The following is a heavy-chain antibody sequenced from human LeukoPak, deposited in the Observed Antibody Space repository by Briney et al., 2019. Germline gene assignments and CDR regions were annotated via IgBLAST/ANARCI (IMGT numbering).Heavy chain of an antibody. D-gene: IGHD5-18*01. CDR2: TYFRSKWSN. V-gene: IGHV6-1*01. Sequence: SQTLSLTCAISGDSVSSNAAAWNWIRQSPSIGLEWLGRTYFRSKWSNEYAASLKSRITINADTSKNQFSLQLNSVTPEDTAVYYCARERPDSPTQINYFDYWGLGTLVTVSS. J-gene: IGHJ4*02. CDR3: ARERPDSPTQINYFDY. CDR1: GDSVSSNAAA.